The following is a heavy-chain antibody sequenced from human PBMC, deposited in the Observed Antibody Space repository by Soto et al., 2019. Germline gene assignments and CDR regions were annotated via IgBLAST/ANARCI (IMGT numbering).Heavy chain of an antibody. CDR2: ISWNSGSI. CDR3: AKGPPPDTAMARFDY. CDR1: GFTFDDYA. J-gene: IGHJ4*02. V-gene: IGHV3-9*01. Sequence: GGSLRLSCAASGFTFDDYAMHWVRQAPGKGLEWVSGISWNSGSIGYADSVKGRFTISRDNAKNSLYLQMNSLRAEDTALYYCAKGPPPDTAMARFDYWGQGTLVTVSS. D-gene: IGHD5-18*01.